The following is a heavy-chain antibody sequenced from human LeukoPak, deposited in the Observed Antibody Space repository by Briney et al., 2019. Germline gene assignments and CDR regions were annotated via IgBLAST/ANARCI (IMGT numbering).Heavy chain of an antibody. CDR2: IKQDGSEK. D-gene: IGHD1-1*01. J-gene: IGHJ4*02. CDR3: ARDLGTDFDY. CDR1: GFTFSSYW. Sequence: PGGSLRLSCAASGFTFSSYWMSWVRQAPGKGLEWVANIKQDGSEKYYVDSVKGRFTISRDNSKNTLYLQMNSLRAEDSAVYYCARDLGTDFDYWGQGTLVTVSS. V-gene: IGHV3-7*03.